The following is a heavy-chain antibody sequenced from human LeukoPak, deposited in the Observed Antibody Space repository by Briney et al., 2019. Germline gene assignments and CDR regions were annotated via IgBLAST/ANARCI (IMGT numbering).Heavy chain of an antibody. CDR1: GFTFSDYY. CDR3: ARDEVSYYYDSSGPYDY. CDR2: ISSSSSYI. Sequence: GGSLRLSCAASGFTFSDYYMSWIRQAPGKGLEWVSSISSSSSYIYYADSVKGRFTISRDNAKNSLYLQMNSLRAEDTAVYYCARDEVSYYYDSSGPYDYWGQGTLVTVSS. V-gene: IGHV3-11*06. J-gene: IGHJ4*02. D-gene: IGHD3-22*01.